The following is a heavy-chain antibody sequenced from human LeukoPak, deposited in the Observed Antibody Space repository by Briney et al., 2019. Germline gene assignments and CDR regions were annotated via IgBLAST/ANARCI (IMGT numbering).Heavy chain of an antibody. V-gene: IGHV4-34*01. J-gene: IGHJ6*02. CDR3: ARSPRRLGYCSGGSCYYYYGMDV. Sequence: PSETLSLTCAVYGGSFSGYYWSWIRQPPGKGLEWIGEINHSGSTNYNPFLKSRVTISVDTSKNQSSLKLSSVTAADTAVYYCARSPRRLGYCSGGSCYYYYGMDVWGQGTTVTVSS. CDR1: GGSFSGYY. D-gene: IGHD2-15*01. CDR2: INHSGST.